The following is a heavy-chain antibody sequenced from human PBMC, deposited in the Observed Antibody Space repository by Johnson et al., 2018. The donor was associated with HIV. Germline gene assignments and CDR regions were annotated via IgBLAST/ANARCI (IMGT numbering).Heavy chain of an antibody. CDR3: ARGRGSYDSSAYPTTPTAFDI. D-gene: IGHD3-22*01. J-gene: IGHJ3*02. V-gene: IGHV3-20*04. CDR2: INWNGDNT. Sequence: VQLVESGGGVVRPGGSLRLSCEGSGFMFDDYGMAWVRQAPGKGLEWVSGINWNGDNTGYGDSVKGRFTIFRDNSKNTLYLRMNTLRAEDTAVYYCARGRGSYDSSAYPTTPTAFDIWGQGTMVTVSS. CDR1: GFMFDDYG.